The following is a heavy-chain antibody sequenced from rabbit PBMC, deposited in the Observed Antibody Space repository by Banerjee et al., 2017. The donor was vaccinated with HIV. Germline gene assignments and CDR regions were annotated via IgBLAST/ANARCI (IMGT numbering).Heavy chain of an antibody. V-gene: IGHV1S43*01. CDR1: GIDFSSYYY. Sequence: QQQLEESGGGLVKPGGTLTLTCKASGIDFSSYYYMCWVRQAPGKGLEWIACIDTTSGSTWYASWVNGRFTISRTTTTVDLKMTSLTAADTATYFCARDFSAWNLWGPGTLVPS. CDR3: ARDFSAWNL. J-gene: IGHJ4*01. D-gene: IGHD4-1*01. CDR2: IDTTSGST.